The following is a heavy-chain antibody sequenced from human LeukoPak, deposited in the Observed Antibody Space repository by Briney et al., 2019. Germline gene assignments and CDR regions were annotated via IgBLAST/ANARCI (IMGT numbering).Heavy chain of an antibody. CDR3: ATRRYDSSGFDH. CDR2: ISSSGSTI. J-gene: IGHJ4*02. CDR1: GFTFSDYY. Sequence: PGGSLRLSCAASGFTFSDYYMSWIRQAPGKGLEWVSYISSSGSTIYYADSVKGRFTISRDNSKNTLYLQMNSLRAEDTAVYYCATRRYDSSGFDHWGQGTLVTVSS. V-gene: IGHV3-11*01. D-gene: IGHD3-22*01.